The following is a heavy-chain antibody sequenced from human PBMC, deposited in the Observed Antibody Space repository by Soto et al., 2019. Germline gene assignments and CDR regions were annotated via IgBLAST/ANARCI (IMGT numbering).Heavy chain of an antibody. J-gene: IGHJ4*02. D-gene: IGHD3-22*01. V-gene: IGHV3-30*18. CDR3: AKEFAPIVVVINGPDVPDY. CDR1: GFTFSSFG. Sequence: AGGPLRVSCAASGFTFSSFGMHWVRQAPGKGLEWVAVISYDGSNKYYADSVKGRFTISRDNSKNTLYLQMNSLRAEDTAVYYCAKEFAPIVVVINGPDVPDYWGQGTLVTVSS. CDR2: ISYDGSNK.